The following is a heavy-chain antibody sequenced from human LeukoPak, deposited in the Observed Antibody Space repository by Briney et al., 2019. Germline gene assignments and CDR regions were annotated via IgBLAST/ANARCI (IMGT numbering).Heavy chain of an antibody. CDR3: ARAVYASSAGNWSAA. V-gene: IGHV4-38-2*01. D-gene: IGHD6-6*01. CDR1: GYSISSGYY. CDR2: IYHSGST. Sequence: SETLSLTCAVSGYSISSGYYWGWIRQPPGEGLEWIGSIYHSGSTYYNPSLKSRVTISVDTSKNQFSLKLSSVTAADTAVYLCARAVYASSAGNWSAACGQGTLVTASS. J-gene: IGHJ5*02.